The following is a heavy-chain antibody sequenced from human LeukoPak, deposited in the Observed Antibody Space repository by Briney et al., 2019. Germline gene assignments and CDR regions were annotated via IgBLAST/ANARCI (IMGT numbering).Heavy chain of an antibody. J-gene: IGHJ4*02. Sequence: GGPLRLSCAASGFTVNSNYMTWVRQAPGKGLEWVSVIQSGGRTYYADSVKGRFTISRDISTNMLDLQMNTLRDEDTAVYYCATGRVDASYYDYWGRGTLVTVSS. CDR3: ATGRVDASYYDY. D-gene: IGHD3-16*01. CDR1: GFTVNSNY. CDR2: IQSGGRT. V-gene: IGHV3-66*01.